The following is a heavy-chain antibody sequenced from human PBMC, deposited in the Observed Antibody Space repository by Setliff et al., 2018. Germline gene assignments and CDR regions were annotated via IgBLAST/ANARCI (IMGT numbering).Heavy chain of an antibody. Sequence: LSLTCSVSGGSISGYYWNWLRQTPGKGLEWVGHIYYNGDTKYNPSLQSRVTMSVDTSKNQFSLKLTSVTAADTAVHYCVRGGSSVWAWYFDLWGRGTLVTVSS. CDR2: IYYNGDT. V-gene: IGHV4-59*01. D-gene: IGHD3-16*01. CDR3: VRGGSSVWAWYFDL. J-gene: IGHJ2*01. CDR1: GGSISGYY.